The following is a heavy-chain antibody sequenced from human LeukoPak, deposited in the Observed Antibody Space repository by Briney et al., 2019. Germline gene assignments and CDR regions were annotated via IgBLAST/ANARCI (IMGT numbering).Heavy chain of an antibody. Sequence: PGGSLRLSCAASQFTFTTYAMSWVRQAPGRGLEWVSSIGDSGVPTHYADSVKGRFTISRDNSQYTLYLQMNSLGADDTAVYYCAKVATWTYFDSWGQGTLVTVSS. CDR1: QFTFTTYA. D-gene: IGHD3/OR15-3a*01. CDR3: AKVATWTYFDS. V-gene: IGHV3-23*01. J-gene: IGHJ4*02. CDR2: IGDSGVPT.